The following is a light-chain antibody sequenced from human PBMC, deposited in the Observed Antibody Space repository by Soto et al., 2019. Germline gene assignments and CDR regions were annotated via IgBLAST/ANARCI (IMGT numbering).Light chain of an antibody. J-gene: IGKJ1*01. CDR1: QSVSSY. V-gene: IGKV3-11*01. Sequence: DIVLTQSASTLSLSPGERAPLSCRASQSVSSYLAWYQQKPGQAPRLLIYDASNRATGIPARFSGSGSGTDFTLTISSLEPEDFAVYYCQQRSNWLWTFGQGTKVDIK. CDR3: QQRSNWLWT. CDR2: DAS.